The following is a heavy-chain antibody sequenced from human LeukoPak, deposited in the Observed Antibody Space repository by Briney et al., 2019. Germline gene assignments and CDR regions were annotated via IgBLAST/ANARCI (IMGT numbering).Heavy chain of an antibody. J-gene: IGHJ4*02. D-gene: IGHD1-26*01. CDR2: ISDRGGST. V-gene: IGHV3-23*01. CDR1: GFTFSNYA. Sequence: GGSLRLSCAASGFTFSNYAMSWVRQAPGKGLEWVSGISDRGGSTYYADSVKGRFTISRDNSKNTLYLQMNSLRAEDTAVYYCAKDLLGGSYYPFHFDYWGQGTLVTVSS. CDR3: AKDLLGGSYYPFHFDY.